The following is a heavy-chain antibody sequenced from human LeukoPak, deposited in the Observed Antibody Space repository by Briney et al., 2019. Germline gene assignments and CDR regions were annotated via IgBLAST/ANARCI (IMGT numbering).Heavy chain of an antibody. Sequence: SETLSLTCAVSGGSISSGNWWSWVRQPPGKGLEWFGEIHHTGNTNYNPSLKSRATISIDKSKNQFSLELNSVTAADTAVYYCTRNGYYSLDSWGQGTLVTVSS. CDR1: GGSISSGNW. V-gene: IGHV4-4*02. CDR2: IHHTGNT. CDR3: TRNGYYSLDS. D-gene: IGHD3-22*01. J-gene: IGHJ4*02.